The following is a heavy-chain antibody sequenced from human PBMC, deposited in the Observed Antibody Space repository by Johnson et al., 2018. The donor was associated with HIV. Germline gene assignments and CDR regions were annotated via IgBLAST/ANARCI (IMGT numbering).Heavy chain of an antibody. CDR3: AREPGSSSRLGAFDI. V-gene: IGHV3-30*04. CDR1: GFTFSSYA. Sequence: VQLVESGGGVVQHGRSLRLSCAASGFTFSSYAMHWVRQAPGKGLEWVAVISYDGSNKDYADSVKGRFTISRDNSKNTLYLQMNSLRAEDTAVYYCAREPGSSSRLGAFDIWGQGTMVTVSS. CDR2: ISYDGSNK. J-gene: IGHJ3*02. D-gene: IGHD6-13*01.